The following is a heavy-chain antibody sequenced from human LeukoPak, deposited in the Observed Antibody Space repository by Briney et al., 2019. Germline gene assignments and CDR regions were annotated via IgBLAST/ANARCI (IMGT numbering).Heavy chain of an antibody. Sequence: SETLSLTCTVSGGSISSYYWSWIRQPPGKGLEWIGYIYYSGSTNYNPSLKSRVTISVDTSKNQFSLKLSSVTAADTAVYYCAGGHSYGYRVAFDIWGQGTMVTVSS. V-gene: IGHV4-59*01. CDR3: AGGHSYGYRVAFDI. CDR1: GGSISSYY. CDR2: IYYSGST. J-gene: IGHJ3*02. D-gene: IGHD5-18*01.